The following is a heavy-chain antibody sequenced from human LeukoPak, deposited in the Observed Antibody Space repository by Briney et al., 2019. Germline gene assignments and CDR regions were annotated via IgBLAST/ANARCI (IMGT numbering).Heavy chain of an antibody. CDR2: IGSHGGSK. CDR1: GFSFSSFA. J-gene: IGHJ6*02. V-gene: IGHV3-64*01. CDR3: ASGDIVVVPAAMKGSVNGMDV. Sequence: GGSLRLSCQASGFSFSSFAMHWVRQAPGRGLEYVSGIGSHGGSKQYATSVTGRFIISRDNAEDTLYLQMNSLRAEDTAVYYCASGDIVVVPAAMKGSVNGMDVWGQGTTVTVSS. D-gene: IGHD2-2*01.